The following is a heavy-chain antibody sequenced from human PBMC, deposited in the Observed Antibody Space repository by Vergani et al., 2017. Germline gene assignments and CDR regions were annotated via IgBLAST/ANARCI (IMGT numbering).Heavy chain of an antibody. J-gene: IGHJ2*01. V-gene: IGHV3-9*01. CDR1: GFTFDDYA. D-gene: IGHD6-13*01. Sequence: EVQLVESGGGLVQPGRSLRLSCAASGFTFDDYAMHWVRQAPGKGLGGVSGINWNSDSIAYADSVKGRLTISRDNAKNSLYLQMNSLRAEGTALYYCVKDIAASGNYWYVDLWGRGTLVTVSS. CDR3: VKDIAASGNYWYVDL. CDR2: INWNSDSI.